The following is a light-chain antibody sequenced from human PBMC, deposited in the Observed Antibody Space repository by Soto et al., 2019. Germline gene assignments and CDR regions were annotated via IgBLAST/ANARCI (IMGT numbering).Light chain of an antibody. CDR3: QQCRTCPPT. Sequence: EIVTTQSPATLSSSPGEGATLSCKAGQNVYNNLAWYQQRPGQPPRLLIYDASTRATGISARFSGSGYGTEFTLTISSLQSEDLAVYFRQQCRTCPPTFGAGSNLDI. CDR1: QNVYNN. J-gene: IGKJ3*01. V-gene: IGKV3-15*01. CDR2: DAS.